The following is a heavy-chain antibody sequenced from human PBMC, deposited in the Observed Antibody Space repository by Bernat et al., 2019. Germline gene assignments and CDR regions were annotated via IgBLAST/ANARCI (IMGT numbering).Heavy chain of an antibody. D-gene: IGHD6-19*01. J-gene: IGHJ1*01. CDR3: ARAYSSGWYEAEYFQH. Sequence: EVQLVESGGELVQPGGSLRLSCAASGFTFSNFWMYWVRQAPGKGLEWVSSISSSSSYIYYADSVKGRFTISRDNAKNSLYLQVNSLRAEDTAVYYCARAYSSGWYEAEYFQHWGQGTLVTVSS. CDR2: ISSSSSYI. V-gene: IGHV3-21*01. CDR1: GFTFSNFW.